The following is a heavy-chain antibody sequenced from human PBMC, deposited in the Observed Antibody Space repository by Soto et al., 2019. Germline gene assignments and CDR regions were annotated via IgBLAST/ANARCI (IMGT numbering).Heavy chain of an antibody. J-gene: IGHJ3*02. CDR1: GFTFSSYA. CDR2: ISGSGGST. Sequence: PGGSLRLSCAASGFTFSSYAMSWVRQAPGKGLEWVSAISGSGGSTYYADSVKGRFTISRDNSKNTLYLQMNSLRAEDTAVYYCAKEGVGQIVVPAPVAFDIWGQGTMVTVSS. CDR3: AKEGVGQIVVPAPVAFDI. V-gene: IGHV3-23*01. D-gene: IGHD2-2*01.